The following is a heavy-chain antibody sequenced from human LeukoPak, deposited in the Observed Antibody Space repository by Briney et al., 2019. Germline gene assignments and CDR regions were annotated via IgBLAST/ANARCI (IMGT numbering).Heavy chain of an antibody. J-gene: IGHJ1*01. V-gene: IGHV3-30*02. Sequence: SGGSLRLSCVASGFTLRSYVMNWVRQAPGKGLEWVAFIRYDGSNKYYADSVKGRFTISRDNSKNTPYLQMNSLRAEDTAVYYCAKGGLGIAAAGAMVFQHWGQGTLVTVSS. D-gene: IGHD6-13*01. CDR3: AKGGLGIAAAGAMVFQH. CDR1: GFTLRSYV. CDR2: IRYDGSNK.